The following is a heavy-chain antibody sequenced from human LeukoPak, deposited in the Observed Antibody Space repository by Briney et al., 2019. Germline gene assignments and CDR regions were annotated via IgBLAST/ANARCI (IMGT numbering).Heavy chain of an antibody. Sequence: PGGSLGLSCAASGFTFSSYAMHWVRQAPGKGLEWVAVISYDGSNKYYADSVKGRFTISRDNSKNTLYLQMNSLRAEDTAVYYCARDGVGYSYGLFDYWGQGTLVTVSS. CDR2: ISYDGSNK. J-gene: IGHJ4*02. CDR3: ARDGVGYSYGLFDY. CDR1: GFTFSSYA. D-gene: IGHD5-18*01. V-gene: IGHV3-30-3*01.